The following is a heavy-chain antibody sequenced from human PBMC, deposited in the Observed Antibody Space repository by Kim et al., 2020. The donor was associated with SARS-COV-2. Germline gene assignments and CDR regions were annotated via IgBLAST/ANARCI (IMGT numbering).Heavy chain of an antibody. CDR1: GFTFSSYA. J-gene: IGHJ4*02. CDR2: ISYDGSNK. D-gene: IGHD4-17*01. CDR3: ARGGYGDFFDY. Sequence: GGSLRLSCAASGFTFSSYAMHWVRQAPGKGLEWVAVISYDGSNKYYADSVKGRFTISRDNSKNTLYLQMNSLRAEDTAVYYCARGGYGDFFDYWGQGTLVTVSS. V-gene: IGHV3-30*04.